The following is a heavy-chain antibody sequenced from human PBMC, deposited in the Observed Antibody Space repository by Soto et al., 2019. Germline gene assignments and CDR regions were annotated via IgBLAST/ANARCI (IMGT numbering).Heavy chain of an antibody. D-gene: IGHD2-2*01. V-gene: IGHV4-31*03. Sequence: PSETLSLTCTVSGGSISSGGYYWSWIRQHPGKGLEWIGYIYYSGSTYYNPSLKSRVTISVDTSKNQFSLKLSSVTAADTAVYFCARQQYCGSSTCYDCLYHQFLAVWGKRTMVIGSS. J-gene: IGHJ6*04. CDR1: GGSISSGGYY. CDR3: ARQQYCGSSTCYDCLYHQFLAV. CDR2: IYYSGST.